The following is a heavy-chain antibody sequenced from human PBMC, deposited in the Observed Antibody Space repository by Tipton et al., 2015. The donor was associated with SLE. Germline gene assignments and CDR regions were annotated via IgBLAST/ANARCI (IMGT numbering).Heavy chain of an antibody. J-gene: IGHJ4*02. CDR2: INAGNGNT. CDR3: ARDRDSGYDYGTFDY. D-gene: IGHD5-12*01. CDR1: GYTFTSYA. V-gene: IGHV1-3*01. Sequence: QLVQSGPEVKKPGASVKVSCKASGYTFTSYAMHWVRQAPVQRLEWMGWINAGNGNTKYSQKFQGRVTITRDTSASTAYMELSSLRSEDTAVYYCARDRDSGYDYGTFDYWGQGTLVTVSS.